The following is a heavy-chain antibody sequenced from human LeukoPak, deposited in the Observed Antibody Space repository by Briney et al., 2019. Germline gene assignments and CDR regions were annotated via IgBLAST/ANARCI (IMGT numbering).Heavy chain of an antibody. CDR2: IRGSGDNT. CDR1: GFTFSSCA. D-gene: IGHD2/OR15-2a*01. V-gene: IGHV3-23*01. J-gene: IGHJ6*02. Sequence: GGSLRLSCAASGFTFSSCAMNWVRQAPGRGLEWVSAIRGSGDNTYYADSVRGRFTISRDNSKSTLYLQMNSLRAEDTAIYYCAKNMGPKYYYGMDVWGQGTTVTVSS. CDR3: AKNMGPKYYYGMDV.